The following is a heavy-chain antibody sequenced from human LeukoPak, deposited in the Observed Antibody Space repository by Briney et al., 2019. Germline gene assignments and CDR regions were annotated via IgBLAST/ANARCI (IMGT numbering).Heavy chain of an antibody. D-gene: IGHD3-9*01. CDR3: ARDLRNRYYDILTGPYWYFDL. Sequence: SETLSLTCTVSGGSISSGDYYWSWIRQPPGKGLEWIGYIYYSGSTYYNPSLKSRVTISVDTSKNQFSLKLSSVTAADTAVYYCARDLRNRYYDILTGPYWYFDLWGRGTLVTVSS. CDR2: IYYSGST. V-gene: IGHV4-30-4*08. CDR1: GGSISSGDYY. J-gene: IGHJ2*01.